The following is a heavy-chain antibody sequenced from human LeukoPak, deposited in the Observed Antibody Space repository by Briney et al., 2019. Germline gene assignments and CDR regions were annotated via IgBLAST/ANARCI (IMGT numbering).Heavy chain of an antibody. CDR1: GFTFSSYA. D-gene: IGHD6-19*01. CDR2: ISGSGGST. CDR3: TRDVAVAGGGDY. V-gene: IGHV3-23*01. J-gene: IGHJ4*02. Sequence: GGSLRLSCAASGFTFSSYAMSWVRQAPGKGLEWVSAISGSGGSTYYADSVKGRFTISRDNSKNTLYLQMNSLRAEDTAVYYCTRDVAVAGGGDYWGQGTLVTVSS.